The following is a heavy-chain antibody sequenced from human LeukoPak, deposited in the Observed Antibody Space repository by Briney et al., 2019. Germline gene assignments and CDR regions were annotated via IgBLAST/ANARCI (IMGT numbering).Heavy chain of an antibody. CDR1: GGSISSNKW. J-gene: IGHJ4*02. Sequence: SETLSLTCAVSGGSISSNKWWNWVRQSPGKGLEWIGEMSHSGSSNYNPSLKSRVTISVDTSKNQFSLKLSSVTAADTAVYYCARGGQTGYYYDSSGYYYGLDYWGQGTLVTVSS. CDR2: MSHSGSS. D-gene: IGHD3-22*01. CDR3: ARGGQTGYYYDSSGYYYGLDY. V-gene: IGHV4-4*02.